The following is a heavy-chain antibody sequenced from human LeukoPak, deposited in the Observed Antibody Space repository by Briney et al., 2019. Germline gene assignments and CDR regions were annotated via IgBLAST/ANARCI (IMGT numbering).Heavy chain of an antibody. D-gene: IGHD1-26*01. J-gene: IGHJ4*02. Sequence: SVKVSCKASGGTFSSYAISWVRQAPGQGLEWMGRIIPILGIANYAQKFQGRVTITADKSTSTAYMELSSLRSEDTAVYYCARDFGASGSYYGYWGQGTLVTVSS. CDR2: IIPILGIA. CDR1: GGTFSSYA. CDR3: ARDFGASGSYYGY. V-gene: IGHV1-69*04.